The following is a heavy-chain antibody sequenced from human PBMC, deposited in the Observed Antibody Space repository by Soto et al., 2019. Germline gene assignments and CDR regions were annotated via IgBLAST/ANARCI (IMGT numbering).Heavy chain of an antibody. CDR1: GGSFSDSY. J-gene: IGHJ5*01. Sequence: KASETLSLTCAVFGGSFSDSYWSWIRQSPEKGLEWIGEITHSGSTYYTPSIKSRVTISADTSKNQFCLELSSVTAADTAVSFCARGWTATATRWFDSWGQGTLVIVSS. D-gene: IGHD1-1*01. CDR3: ARGWTATATRWFDS. CDR2: ITHSGST. V-gene: IGHV4-34*01.